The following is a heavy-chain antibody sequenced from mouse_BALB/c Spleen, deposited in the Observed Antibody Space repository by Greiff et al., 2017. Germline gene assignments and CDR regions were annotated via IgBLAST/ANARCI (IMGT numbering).Heavy chain of an antibody. CDR3: ARRVTTVVATNFDV. CDR1: GYTFTSYW. J-gene: IGHJ1*01. CDR2: INPSNGRT. D-gene: IGHD1-1*01. V-gene: IGHV1S81*02. Sequence: VQLQQPGAELVKPGASVKLSCKASGYTFTSYWMHWVKQRPGQGLEWIGEINPSNGRTNYNEKFKSKATLTVDKSSSTAYMQLSRLTSEDSAVYDCARRVTTVVATNFDVWGAGTTVTVSS.